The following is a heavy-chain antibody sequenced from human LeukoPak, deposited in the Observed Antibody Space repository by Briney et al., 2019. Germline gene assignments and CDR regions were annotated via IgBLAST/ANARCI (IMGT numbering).Heavy chain of an antibody. V-gene: IGHV1-2*02. CDR3: ATGGREHNYGSKYYYYYYMDV. CDR2: INPNNGDT. J-gene: IGHJ6*03. CDR1: GYTFIGYY. Sequence: ASVKVSCKASGYTFIGYYMHWVRQAPGQGLEWMGWINPNNGDTNYAQKFQGRVTMTRATFISTAYMELSRLTSDDTAVYYCATGGREHNYGSKYYYYYYMDVWGKGTTVTVSS. D-gene: IGHD5-18*01.